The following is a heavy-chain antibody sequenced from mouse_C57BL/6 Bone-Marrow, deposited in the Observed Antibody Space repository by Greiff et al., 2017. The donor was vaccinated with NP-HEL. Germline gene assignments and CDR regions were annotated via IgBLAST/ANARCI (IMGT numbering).Heavy chain of an antibody. CDR1: GFSLTSYG. Sequence: VQLQQSGPGLVQPSQSLSITCTVSGFSLTSYGVHWVRQSPGKGLEWLGVIWRGGSTDYNAAFMSRLSITKDNSKSQVFFKMNSLQADDTAIYYCAKRGGSSYGPMDYWGQGTSVTVSS. J-gene: IGHJ4*01. CDR3: AKRGGSSYGPMDY. CDR2: IWRGGST. D-gene: IGHD1-1*01. V-gene: IGHV2-5*01.